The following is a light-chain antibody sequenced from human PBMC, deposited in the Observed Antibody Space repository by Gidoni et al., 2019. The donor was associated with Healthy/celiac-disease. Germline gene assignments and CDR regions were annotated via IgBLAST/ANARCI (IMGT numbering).Light chain of an antibody. V-gene: IGKV1-39*01. CDR2: AAS. CDR1: QSISSH. J-gene: IGKJ2*03. Sequence: DIQMTQSPSSLSASVGDRVTITCRASQSISSHLNWYQQKPGKAPKLLIYAASSLQSGVPSRFSGSGSGTDFTLTISSLQPEDFATYYCQQNYSTPPSFGQGTKLEIK. CDR3: QQNYSTPPS.